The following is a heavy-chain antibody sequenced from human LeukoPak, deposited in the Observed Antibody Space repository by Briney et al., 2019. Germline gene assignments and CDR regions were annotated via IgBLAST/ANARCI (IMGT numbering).Heavy chain of an antibody. CDR2: IYPGDSDT. Sequence: GESLKISCKGSGYNFITYWIGWVRQMPGKGLEWMGIIYPGDSDTRYSPSFQGQVTISADRSISTAYLQWSSLKASDTAMYYCARGYCSGGSCFDVFDIWGQGTMVSVSS. D-gene: IGHD2-15*01. CDR3: ARGYCSGGSCFDVFDI. J-gene: IGHJ3*02. V-gene: IGHV5-51*01. CDR1: GYNFITYW.